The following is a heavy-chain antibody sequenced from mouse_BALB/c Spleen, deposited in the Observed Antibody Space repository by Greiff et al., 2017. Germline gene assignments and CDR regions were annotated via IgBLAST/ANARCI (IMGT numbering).Heavy chain of an antibody. J-gene: IGHJ2*01. V-gene: IGHV1-54*01. CDR3: ARDDYGDVRLDY. CDR1: GYAFTNYL. Sequence: QVQLQQSGAELVRPGTSVKVSCKASGYAFTNYLIEWVKQRPGQGLEWIGVINPGSGGTNYYEKFKGKATLTADKSSSNAYMQLSSLTSDDSAVYFCARDDYGDVRLDYWGQGTTLTVSS. CDR2: INPGSGGT. D-gene: IGHD2-4*01.